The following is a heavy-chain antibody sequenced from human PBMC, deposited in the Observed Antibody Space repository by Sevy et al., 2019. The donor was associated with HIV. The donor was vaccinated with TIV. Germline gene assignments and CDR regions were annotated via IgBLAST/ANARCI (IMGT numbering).Heavy chain of an antibody. D-gene: IGHD6-6*01. CDR1: GYTFSGYY. Sequence: ASVKVSCKASGYTFSGYYMHWVRQAPGQGLEWMGWINPNSGGTNYAQKFQGRVTMTRDTSISTAYMELSRLRSDDTAVYYCARDGQVYSSSSGGYYYYGMDVWGQGTTATVSS. J-gene: IGHJ6*02. CDR2: INPNSGGT. V-gene: IGHV1-2*02. CDR3: ARDGQVYSSSSGGYYYYGMDV.